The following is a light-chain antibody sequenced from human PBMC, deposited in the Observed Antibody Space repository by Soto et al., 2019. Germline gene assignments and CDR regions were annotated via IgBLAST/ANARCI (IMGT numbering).Light chain of an antibody. CDR3: SSYTSSITLV. CDR2: DVN. V-gene: IGLV2-14*03. CDR1: SSDVGGYNY. Sequence: QSALTQPASVSGSPGQSITISCTGTSSDVGGYNYVSWYQHHPGKVPKLLIYDVNMRPSGISNRFFGSKSGNTASLTISGIQAEDEGNYYCSSYTSSITLVFGGGTKLTVL. J-gene: IGLJ2*01.